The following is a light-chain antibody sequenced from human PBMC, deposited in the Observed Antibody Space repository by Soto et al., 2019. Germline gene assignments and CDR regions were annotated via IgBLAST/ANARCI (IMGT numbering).Light chain of an antibody. V-gene: IGLV2-14*01. CDR2: EGS. Sequence: QSALTQPASVSGSPGQSITISCTGTSSDIGGYIYVSWYQQHPGKAPKLMIYEGSKRPSGVSNRFSGSKSGNTASLTISGLQAEDEADYYCSSFSSSTTLYVFGTGTKVNVL. J-gene: IGLJ1*01. CDR3: SSFSSSTTLYV. CDR1: SSDIGGYIY.